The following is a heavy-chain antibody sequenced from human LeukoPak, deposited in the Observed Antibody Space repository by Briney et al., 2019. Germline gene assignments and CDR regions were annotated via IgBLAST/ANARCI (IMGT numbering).Heavy chain of an antibody. D-gene: IGHD3-9*01. CDR3: ARRTRYFDWLLFDY. J-gene: IGHJ4*02. CDR2: INHSGST. Sequence: KPSETLSLICAVYGGSFSDYYWSWIRQPPGKGLEWIGEINHSGSTNYNPSLKSRVTISVDTSKNQFSLKLSSVTAADAAVYYCARRTRYFDWLLFDYWGQGTLVTVSS. CDR1: GGSFSDYY. V-gene: IGHV4-34*01.